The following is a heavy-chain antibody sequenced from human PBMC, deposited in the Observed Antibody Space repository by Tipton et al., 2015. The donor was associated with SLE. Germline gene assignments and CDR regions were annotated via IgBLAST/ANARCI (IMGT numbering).Heavy chain of an antibody. D-gene: IGHD2-2*01. J-gene: IGHJ4*02. CDR2: ISGSGSRT. V-gene: IGHV3-23*01. CDR3: AKDSVPGAMTEFDY. CDR1: GFTFSSYA. Sequence: SLRLSCAASGFTFSSYAMSWVRQAPGKGLEWVSTISGSGSRTYYADSVKGRFTISRDNSKNTLYLQMNSLRAEDTAVYYCAKDSVPGAMTEFDYWGQGTLVTVSS.